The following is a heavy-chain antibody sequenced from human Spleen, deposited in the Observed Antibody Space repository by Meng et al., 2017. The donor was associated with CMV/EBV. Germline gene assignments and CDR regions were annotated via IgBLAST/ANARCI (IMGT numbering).Heavy chain of an antibody. CDR3: ARRKASWSGYYSNWFDP. V-gene: IGHV3-48*03. CDR1: GFTFSSYK. D-gene: IGHD3-3*01. Sequence: GGSLRLSCVVSGFTFSSYKMEWVRQAPGKGLEWVSYISSSGSTIYYADSVKGRFTISRDNAKNSLYLQMNSLRAEDTAVYYCARRKASWSGYYSNWFDPWGQGTLVTVSS. CDR2: ISSSGSTI. J-gene: IGHJ5*02.